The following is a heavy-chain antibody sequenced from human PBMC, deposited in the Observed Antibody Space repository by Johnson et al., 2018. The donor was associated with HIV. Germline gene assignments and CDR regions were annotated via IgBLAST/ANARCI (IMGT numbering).Heavy chain of an antibody. CDR2: INWNGGST. CDR1: GFTFSTNW. CDR3: ARGHWACDI. V-gene: IGHV3-74*01. J-gene: IGHJ3*02. Sequence: VQLVESGGDLVQPGGSLRLSCVGSGFTFSTNWMHWVRQAPGKGLEWVSGINWNGGSTGYADSVKGRFTISRDNAKNSLYLQMNSLRAEDTAVYYCARGHWACDIGGQGTMVTVSS. D-gene: IGHD1-1*01.